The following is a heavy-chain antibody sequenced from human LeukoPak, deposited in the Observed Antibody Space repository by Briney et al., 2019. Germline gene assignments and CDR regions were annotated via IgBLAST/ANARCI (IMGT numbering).Heavy chain of an antibody. CDR1: GFTFSNSW. J-gene: IGHJ6*02. D-gene: IGHD3-9*01. Sequence: GGSLRLSCAASGFTFSNSWISWVRQAPGKGLEWVGRFKCKTDGGTTGYAAPVKGRFTISRDDSKNTLYLQVNSLKTEDTAVYYCTTGTLTGYYMEDYYYYGMDVWGQGTTVTVSS. CDR2: FKCKTDGGTT. CDR3: TTGTLTGYYMEDYYYYGMDV. V-gene: IGHV3-15*01.